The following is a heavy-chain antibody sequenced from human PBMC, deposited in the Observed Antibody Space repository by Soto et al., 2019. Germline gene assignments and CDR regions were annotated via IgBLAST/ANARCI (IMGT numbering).Heavy chain of an antibody. CDR1: GGSISSGGYY. V-gene: IGHV4-31*08. CDR3: ACIFSGGYGYGFYYYGMDV. Sequence: SETLSLTCTVSGGSISSGGYYWSWIRQHPGKGLEWIGYMYHSGSTYYNPSLKSRVTISVDTSKNQFSLKLSSVTAADTAVYYCACIFSGGYGYGFYYYGMDVWGQGTTVTVSS. D-gene: IGHD5-18*01. J-gene: IGHJ6*02. CDR2: MYHSGST.